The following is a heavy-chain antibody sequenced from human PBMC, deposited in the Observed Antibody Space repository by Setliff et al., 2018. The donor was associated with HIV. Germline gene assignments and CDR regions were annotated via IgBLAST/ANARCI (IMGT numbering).Heavy chain of an antibody. V-gene: IGHV4-59*11. CDR3: ARGGYSSKWYSWFDP. CDR2: IYFTGIT. CDR1: GGSIDSHY. J-gene: IGHJ5*01. Sequence: LSLTCTVSGGSIDSHYWSWIRQPPGKGLEYIGYIYFTGITNYNPSLQSRVTISIDTTKKQLFLRVRSVTAADTAVYYCARGGYSSKWYSWFDPWGQGTLVTVSS. D-gene: IGHD2-2*01.